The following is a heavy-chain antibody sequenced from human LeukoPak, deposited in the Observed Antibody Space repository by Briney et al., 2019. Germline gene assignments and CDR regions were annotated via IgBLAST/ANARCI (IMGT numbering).Heavy chain of an antibody. CDR1: GGSISSGSYY. J-gene: IGHJ4*02. Sequence: SETLSLTCTVSGGSISSGSYYWSWIRQPAGKGLEWIGRIYTSGSTNYNPSLKSRVTISVDTSKNQFSLKLSSVTAADTAVYYCARARHYDLWSGYQSYFDYWGQGTLVTVSS. V-gene: IGHV4-61*02. CDR3: ARARHYDLWSGYQSYFDY. CDR2: IYTSGST. D-gene: IGHD3-3*01.